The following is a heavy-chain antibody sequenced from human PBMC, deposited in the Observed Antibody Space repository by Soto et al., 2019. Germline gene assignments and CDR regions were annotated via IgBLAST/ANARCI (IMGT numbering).Heavy chain of an antibody. CDR1: GGTFSSYA. CDR2: ISAYNGNT. Sequence: ASVKVSCKASGGTFSSYAISWVRQAPGQGLEWMGWISAYNGNTNYAQKLQGRVTMTTDTSTSTAYMELRSLRSDDTAVYYCARAAVAGYNWFDPWGQGTLVTVSS. D-gene: IGHD6-19*01. V-gene: IGHV1-18*01. CDR3: ARAAVAGYNWFDP. J-gene: IGHJ5*02.